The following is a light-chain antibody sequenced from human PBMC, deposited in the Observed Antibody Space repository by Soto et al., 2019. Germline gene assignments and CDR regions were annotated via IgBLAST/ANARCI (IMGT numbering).Light chain of an antibody. CDR2: DAS. J-gene: IGKJ2*01. CDR3: QQYNSF. Sequence: DMQMTQSPSTLSASVGDRVTITCRASQNINRWLAWYQQRPGKAPKLLMYDASTLESGVPSRFSGSGSVTEFTLTLSSLQPDASATYYCQQYNSFFGQGTKLEIK. CDR1: QNINRW. V-gene: IGKV1-5*01.